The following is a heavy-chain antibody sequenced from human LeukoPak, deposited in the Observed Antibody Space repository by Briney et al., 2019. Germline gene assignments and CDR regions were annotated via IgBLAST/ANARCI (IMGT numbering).Heavy chain of an antibody. CDR2: INAGNGNT. Sequence: GASVKVSCKAPGYTFTSYAMHWVRQAPGQRLEWMGWINAGNGNTKYSQKFQGRVTITRDTSASTAYMELSSLRSEDTAVYYCARVTMVRGVIIFDYWGQGTLVTVSS. CDR1: GYTFTSYA. V-gene: IGHV1-3*01. J-gene: IGHJ4*02. D-gene: IGHD3-10*01. CDR3: ARVTMVRGVIIFDY.